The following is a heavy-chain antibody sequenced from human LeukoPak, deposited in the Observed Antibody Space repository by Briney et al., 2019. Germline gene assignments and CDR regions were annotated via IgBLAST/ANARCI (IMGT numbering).Heavy chain of an antibody. CDR2: INPNSGGT. J-gene: IGHJ2*01. Sequence: GASVKVSCKASGYTFTGYYMHWVRQAPGQGLEWMGWINPNSGGTNYAQKFQGWVTMTRDTSISTAYMELSRLRSDDTAVYYCARVFQGLDANWYFDLWGRGTLVTVSS. CDR1: GYTFTGYY. CDR3: ARVFQGLDANWYFDL. D-gene: IGHD3-9*01. V-gene: IGHV1-2*04.